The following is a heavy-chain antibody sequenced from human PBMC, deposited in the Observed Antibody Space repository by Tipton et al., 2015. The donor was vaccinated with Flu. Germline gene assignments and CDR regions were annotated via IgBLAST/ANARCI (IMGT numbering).Heavy chain of an antibody. Sequence: LRLSCAVSGDSISSDFYWAWIRQFPGKGLEWIGTVSRTGSTIYNPSLKSRVTISIDTSKNQFSLNMRSVTAADMAVYYCARRVYSNYVSDPKSWFDPWGQGTLVAVSS. J-gene: IGHJ5*02. CDR1: GDSISSDFY. CDR3: ARRVYSNYVSDPKSWFDP. V-gene: IGHV4-38-2*01. D-gene: IGHD4-11*01. CDR2: VSRTGST.